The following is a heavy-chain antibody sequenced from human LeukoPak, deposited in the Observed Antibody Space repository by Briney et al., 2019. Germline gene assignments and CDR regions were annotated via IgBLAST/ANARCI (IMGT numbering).Heavy chain of an antibody. D-gene: IGHD3-10*01. CDR3: ARGPPVSGPRSPFDY. Sequence: ASVKVSCKASGYTFTSYDIYWVRQATGQGLEWMGWMNPNSGNTGYAQKFQGRVTMTRNTSISTAYMELSSLRSEDTAVYYCARGPPVSGPRSPFDYWGQGTLVTVSS. CDR1: GYTFTSYD. V-gene: IGHV1-8*01. J-gene: IGHJ4*02. CDR2: MNPNSGNT.